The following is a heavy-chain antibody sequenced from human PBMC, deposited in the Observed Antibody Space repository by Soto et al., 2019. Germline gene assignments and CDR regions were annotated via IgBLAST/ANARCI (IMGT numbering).Heavy chain of an antibody. V-gene: IGHV3-23*01. Sequence: PGGSLRLSCAASGFTFSSYAINWVRQAPGKGLEWVSTISVSGTYTYYADSVEGRFTISRDNSKNTLYLQMNGLRAEDTAVYYCAKTAGITMVRGVLDSWGQGTLVTVSS. D-gene: IGHD3-10*01. CDR1: GFTFSSYA. CDR3: AKTAGITMVRGVLDS. J-gene: IGHJ4*02. CDR2: ISVSGTYT.